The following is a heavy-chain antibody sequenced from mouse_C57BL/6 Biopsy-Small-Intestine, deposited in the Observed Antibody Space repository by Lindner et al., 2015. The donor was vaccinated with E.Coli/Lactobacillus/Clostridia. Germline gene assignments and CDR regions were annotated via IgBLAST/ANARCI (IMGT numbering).Heavy chain of an antibody. D-gene: IGHD2-1*01. J-gene: IGHJ2*01. V-gene: IGHV14-2*01. CDR1: GFNIKDYY. CDR3: ARSRWGNSYFDY. Sequence: VQLQESGAELVKPGASVKLSCTASGFNIKDYYMHWVKQRTEQGLEWIGRIDPEDGETKCAPKFQGKATITADTSSNTAYLLLSSLTSEDTAVYYCARSRWGNSYFDYWGQGTTLTVSS. CDR2: IDPEDGET.